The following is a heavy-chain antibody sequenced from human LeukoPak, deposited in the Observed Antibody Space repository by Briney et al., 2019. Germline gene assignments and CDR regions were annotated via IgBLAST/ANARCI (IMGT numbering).Heavy chain of an antibody. CDR2: ISYDGSIK. CDR3: ARESLDYYDSSGYYVDY. D-gene: IGHD3-22*01. Sequence: GGSLRLSCAASGFTFSSYGMHWVRQAPGKGLEWVAVISYDGSIKYYADSVKGRFTISRDNSKNTLYLQMNSLRAEDTAVYYCARESLDYYDSSGYYVDYWGQGTLVTVSS. J-gene: IGHJ4*02. V-gene: IGHV3-30*03. CDR1: GFTFSSYG.